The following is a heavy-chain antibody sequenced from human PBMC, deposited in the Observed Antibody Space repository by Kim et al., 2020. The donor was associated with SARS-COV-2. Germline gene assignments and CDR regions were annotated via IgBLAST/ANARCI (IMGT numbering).Heavy chain of an antibody. V-gene: IGHV3-43*01. CDR3: AKDGTAAEYYFDY. J-gene: IGHJ4*02. CDR2: ISCDGGST. Sequence: GGSLRLSCAASGFTFDDYTMHWVRQAPGKGLEWVSLISCDGGSTYYADSVKGRFTISRDNSKNSLYLQMNSLRTEDTALYYCAKDGTAAEYYFDYWGQGTLVTVSS. CDR1: GFTFDDYT. D-gene: IGHD6-25*01.